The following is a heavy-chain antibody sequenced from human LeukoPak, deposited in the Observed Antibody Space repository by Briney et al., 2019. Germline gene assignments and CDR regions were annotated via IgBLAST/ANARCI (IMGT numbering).Heavy chain of an antibody. CDR2: IFYTGNT. Sequence: SETLSLTCIVPGGSINDVYWSWVWQIPGKGLEWIGYIFYTGNTNYNPSLTSRVIISIDPSKNQFSAKLSSVTAAKTPIYYLSRTIAVAGFSDYFDYWGQGPLVTVTS. V-gene: IGHV4-59*01. J-gene: IGHJ4*02. CDR1: GGSINDVY. D-gene: IGHD6-19*01. CDR3: SRTIAVAGFSDYFDY.